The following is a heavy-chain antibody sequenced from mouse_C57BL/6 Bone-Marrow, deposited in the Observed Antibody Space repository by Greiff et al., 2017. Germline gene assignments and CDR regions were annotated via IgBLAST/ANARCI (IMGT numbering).Heavy chain of an antibody. Sequence: QVQLQQPGAELVKPGASVKLSCKASGYTFTSYWMQWVKQRPGQGLEWIGEIDPSDSYTTYNQKFKGKATLTVDTSSSTAYMQLSSLTSEDSAVYYCARALYYGSTYYAMDYWGQGTSVTVSS. V-gene: IGHV1-50*01. J-gene: IGHJ4*01. CDR3: ARALYYGSTYYAMDY. D-gene: IGHD1-1*01. CDR2: IDPSDSYT. CDR1: GYTFTSYW.